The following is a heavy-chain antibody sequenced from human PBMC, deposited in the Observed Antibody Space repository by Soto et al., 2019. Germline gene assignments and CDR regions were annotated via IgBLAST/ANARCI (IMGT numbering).Heavy chain of an antibody. CDR1: GGSISSGGYY. Sequence: SETLSLTCTVSGGSISSGGYYWSWIRQHPGKGLEWIGYIYYSGSTYYNPSLKSRVTISVDTSKNQFSLKLSSVTAADTAVYYCARDVGYYDSSGPIGAYAFDIWGQGTMVTVSS. CDR2: IYYSGST. V-gene: IGHV4-31*03. J-gene: IGHJ3*02. D-gene: IGHD3-22*01. CDR3: ARDVGYYDSSGPIGAYAFDI.